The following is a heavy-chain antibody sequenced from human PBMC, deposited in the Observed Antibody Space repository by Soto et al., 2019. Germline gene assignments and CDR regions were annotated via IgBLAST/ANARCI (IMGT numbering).Heavy chain of an antibody. J-gene: IGHJ6*02. V-gene: IGHV3-72*01. CDR1: GFTFSDHY. CDR3: ARAAYGHGSDV. D-gene: IGHD3-16*01. Sequence: ESGGGLVQPGGSLRLSCAASGFTFSDHYMDWVRQAPGKGLEWVGRITNKIDGYTTSYAASVEGRFIVSRDDSRNSLFLQMNNLKMEDTAVYFCARAAYGHGSDVWGPGSTVIVSS. CDR2: ITNKIDGYTT.